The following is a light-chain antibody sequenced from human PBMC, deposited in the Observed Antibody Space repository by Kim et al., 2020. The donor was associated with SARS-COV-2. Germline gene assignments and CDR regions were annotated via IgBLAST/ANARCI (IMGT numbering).Light chain of an antibody. V-gene: IGLV1-40*01. CDR3: QSYDTSLSGSV. J-gene: IGLJ1*01. CDR2: GNI. Sequence: QRVTVACTGSGSNIGAGYDVHWYQQLPGRAPKLLIFGNINRPSGVPARFSASKSDTSASLAITGLQPEDEADYYCQSYDTSLSGSVFGTGTKVTVL. CDR1: GSNIGAGYD.